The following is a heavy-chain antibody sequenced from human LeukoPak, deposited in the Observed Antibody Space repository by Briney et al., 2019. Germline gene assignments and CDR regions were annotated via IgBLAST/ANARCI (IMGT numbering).Heavy chain of an antibody. Sequence: SETLSLTCTVSGGSISSYYWSWIRQPPGKGLEWIGYIYYSGSTNYNPSLKSRVTISVDTSKSQFSLKLSSVTAADTAVYYCAREKIVVVPAPEGAFDIWGQGTMVTVSS. J-gene: IGHJ3*02. V-gene: IGHV4-59*01. CDR2: IYYSGST. D-gene: IGHD2-2*01. CDR1: GGSISSYY. CDR3: AREKIVVVPAPEGAFDI.